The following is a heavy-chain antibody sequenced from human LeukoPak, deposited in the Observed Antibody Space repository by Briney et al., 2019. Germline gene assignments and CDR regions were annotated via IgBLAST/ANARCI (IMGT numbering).Heavy chain of an antibody. Sequence: GASVKVSCKASEYTFTGYYMHWVRQAPGQGLEWMGWINPNSGGTNYAQKFQGRVTMTRDTSISTAYMELSRLTSDDTAVYYCARDHEGVVGSTGGIDYWGQGTLVTVSS. D-gene: IGHD1-26*01. CDR1: EYTFTGYY. V-gene: IGHV1-2*02. CDR3: ARDHEGVVGSTGGIDY. J-gene: IGHJ4*02. CDR2: INPNSGGT.